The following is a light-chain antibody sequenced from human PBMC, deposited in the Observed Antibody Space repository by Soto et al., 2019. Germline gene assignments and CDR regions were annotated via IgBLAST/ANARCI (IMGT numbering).Light chain of an antibody. CDR2: DVS. CDR3: SSFAGSSTLV. Sequence: QSALTQPRSVSGSPGQSVTISCTGTSSDVGGYNYVSWYQQHPGKAPKVIIYDVSKRPSGVPDRFSGSKSGSTASLTISGLQAEDESDYYCSSFAGSSTLVFGGGTQVTVL. J-gene: IGLJ2*01. V-gene: IGLV2-11*01. CDR1: SSDVGGYNY.